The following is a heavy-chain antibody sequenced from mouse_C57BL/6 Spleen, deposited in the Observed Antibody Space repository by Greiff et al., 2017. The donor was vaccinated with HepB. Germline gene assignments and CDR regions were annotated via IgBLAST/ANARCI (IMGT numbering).Heavy chain of an antibody. V-gene: IGHV1-42*01. D-gene: IGHD1-1*01. J-gene: IGHJ2*01. CDR2: INPSTGGT. Sequence: EVKLQESGPELVKPGASVKISCKASGYSFTGYYMNWVKQSPEKSLEWIGEINPSTGGTTYNQKYKAKATLTVDNSSSTAYMQLKSLTSEDSAVYYCARTYYYGSSRDYFDYWGQGTTLTVSS. CDR1: GYSFTGYY. CDR3: ARTYYYGSSRDYFDY.